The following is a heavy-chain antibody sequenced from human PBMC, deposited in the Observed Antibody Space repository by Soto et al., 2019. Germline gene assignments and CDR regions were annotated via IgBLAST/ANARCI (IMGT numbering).Heavy chain of an antibody. Sequence: QPGGSLRLSCAASGFTFSSYSMNWVRQAPGKGLEWVSYISSSSSTIYYADSVKGRFTISRDNAKNSLYLQMNSLRDEDTAVYYCARGPRTDSSSLYPHYRHHGLLVTVSS. J-gene: IGHJ4*01. V-gene: IGHV3-48*02. CDR2: ISSSSSTI. D-gene: IGHD6-13*01. CDR1: GFTFSSYS. CDR3: ARGPRTDSSSLYPHY.